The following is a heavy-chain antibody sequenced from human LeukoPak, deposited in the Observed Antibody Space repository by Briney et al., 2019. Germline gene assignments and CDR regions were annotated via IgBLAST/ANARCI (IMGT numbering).Heavy chain of an antibody. CDR1: GYTFTSYG. CDR3: ARGSGSYGYDPFVDP. V-gene: IGHV1-18*01. Sequence: ASVKVSCKASGYTFTSYGISWVRQAPGQGLEWMGWISAYNGNTNYAQKLQGRVTMTTDTSTSTAYMELRSLRSDDTAVYYCARGSGSYGYDPFVDPWGQGTLVTVSS. CDR2: ISAYNGNT. D-gene: IGHD5-18*01. J-gene: IGHJ5*02.